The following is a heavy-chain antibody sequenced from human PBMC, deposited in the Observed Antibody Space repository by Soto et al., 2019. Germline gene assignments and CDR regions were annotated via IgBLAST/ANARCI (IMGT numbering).Heavy chain of an antibody. J-gene: IGHJ5*02. V-gene: IGHV1-69*01. Sequence: QVQLVQSGAEVKKPGSSVKVSCKASGGTFSSYAISWVRQAPGPGLEWMGGIIPIFGTANYAQKFQGRVTITSDESTSTADMELSSLRSEDTAVYYGARYSYYYESSGYPNWYDPWGQGTLVTVSS. D-gene: IGHD3-22*01. CDR2: IIPIFGTA. CDR1: GGTFSSYA. CDR3: ARYSYYYESSGYPNWYDP.